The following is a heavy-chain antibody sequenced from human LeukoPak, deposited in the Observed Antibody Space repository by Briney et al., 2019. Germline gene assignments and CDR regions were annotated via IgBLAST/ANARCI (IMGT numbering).Heavy chain of an antibody. CDR3: AKGHDTRTATLDY. D-gene: IGHD1-1*01. Sequence: PGGSLRLSCGVSGITLSNYGMSWVRQAPGKGLEWVAGLSGSAAGTYYADSVKGRFTISRDNSKNTLYLQMNSLRAEDTAVYYCAKGHDTRTATLDYWGQGTLVTVSS. V-gene: IGHV3-23*01. J-gene: IGHJ4*02. CDR2: LSGSAAGT. CDR1: GITLSNYG.